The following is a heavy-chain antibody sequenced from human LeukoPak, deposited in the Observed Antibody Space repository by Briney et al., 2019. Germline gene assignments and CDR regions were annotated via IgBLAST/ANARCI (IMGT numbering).Heavy chain of an antibody. J-gene: IGHJ4*02. CDR3: ARTSDTAMVGNFDY. D-gene: IGHD5-18*01. CDR1: GGSISSSTSY. CDR2: IYYSGST. Sequence: SETLSLTCTVSGGSISSSTSYWGWIRQPPGKGLEWIGSIYYSGSTYYNPSLKSRVTISVDTSKNQFSLKLSSVTAADTAVYYCARTSDTAMVGNFDYWGQGTLVTVSS. V-gene: IGHV4-39*01.